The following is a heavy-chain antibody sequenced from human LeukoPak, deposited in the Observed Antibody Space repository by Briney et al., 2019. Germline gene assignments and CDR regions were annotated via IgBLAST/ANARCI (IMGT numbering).Heavy chain of an antibody. CDR3: TRDVLLHPGDDY. D-gene: IGHD3-3*01. Sequence: AGGSLRLSCAASGFTFSRYWMTWVRQAPGKGLEWVANIKQDGSEKYYVDSVKGRFTVSRDNAKDSLYLQMNSLRAEDTAVYHCTRDVLLHPGDDYWGQGTLVTVSS. CDR1: GFTFSRYW. V-gene: IGHV3-7*04. J-gene: IGHJ4*02. CDR2: IKQDGSEK.